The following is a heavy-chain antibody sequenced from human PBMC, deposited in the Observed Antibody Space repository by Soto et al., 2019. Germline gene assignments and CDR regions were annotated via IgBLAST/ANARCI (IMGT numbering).Heavy chain of an antibody. CDR3: ARGARITIFGVVIRYYYYYGMDV. CDR1: GGSFSGYY. V-gene: IGHV4-34*01. Sequence: SETLSLTCAVYGGSFSGYYWSWIRQPPGKXLEWIGEINHSGSTNYNPSLKSRVTISVDTSKNQFSLKLSSVTAADTAVYYCARGARITIFGVVIRYYYYYGMDVWGQGTTVTVSS. D-gene: IGHD3-3*01. J-gene: IGHJ6*02. CDR2: INHSGST.